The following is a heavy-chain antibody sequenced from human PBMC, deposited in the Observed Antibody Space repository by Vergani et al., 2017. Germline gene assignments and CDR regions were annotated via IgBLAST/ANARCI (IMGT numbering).Heavy chain of an antibody. CDR1: GFTFSSYG. Sequence: QVQLVESGGGVVQPGGSLRLSCAASGFTFSSYGMHWVRQAPGKGLEWVAFIRYDGSNKYYADSVKGRFTISRDNSKNTLYLQMNSLRAEDTAVYYCAKRTTVTTVLGYWGQGTLVTVSS. D-gene: IGHD4-17*01. J-gene: IGHJ4*02. CDR3: AKRTTVTTVLGY. CDR2: IRYDGSNK. V-gene: IGHV3-30*02.